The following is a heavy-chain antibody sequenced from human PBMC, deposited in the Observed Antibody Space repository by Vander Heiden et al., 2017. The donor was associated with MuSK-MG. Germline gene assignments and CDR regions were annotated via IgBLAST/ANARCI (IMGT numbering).Heavy chain of an antibody. Sequence: EVQLLESGGGVVQPGGSLRLSCVASGFSFSTYVMIWVRQVPGKGLDWVSSISGSGSTTYYADSVKGRFTISRDNSKNTVFLQINSLRAEDTALFYCAKGPTRDYMDVWGKGTTVTVSS. CDR1: GFSFSTYV. D-gene: IGHD3-10*01. CDR3: AKGPTRDYMDV. J-gene: IGHJ6*03. CDR2: ISGSGSTT. V-gene: IGHV3-23*01.